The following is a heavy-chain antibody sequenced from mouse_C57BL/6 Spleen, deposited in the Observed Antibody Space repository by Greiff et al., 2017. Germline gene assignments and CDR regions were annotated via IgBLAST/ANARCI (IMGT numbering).Heavy chain of an antibody. D-gene: IGHD3-2*02. CDR1: GYTFTSYW. CDR3: ARSLDSSGYSVYFDY. CDR2: IDPSDSYT. J-gene: IGHJ2*01. Sequence: QVQLQQPGAELVMPGASVKLSCKASGYTFTSYWMHWVKQRPGQGLEWIGEIDPSDSYTNYNQKFKGKSTLTVDKSSSTAYMQLSSLTSEDSAVYYCARSLDSSGYSVYFDYWGQGTTLTVSS. V-gene: IGHV1-69*01.